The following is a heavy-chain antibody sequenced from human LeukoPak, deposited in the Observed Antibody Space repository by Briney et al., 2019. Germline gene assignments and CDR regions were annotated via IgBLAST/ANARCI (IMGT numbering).Heavy chain of an antibody. CDR1: GFTFDDYG. J-gene: IGHJ6*03. CDR3: ARVALYGYYYYMDV. D-gene: IGHD2-8*01. V-gene: IGHV3-20*01. Sequence: GGSLRLSCAASGFTFDDYGMSWVRQAPGKGLEWVSGINWNGGSTGYADSVKGRFTISRDNAKNSLYLQMNSLRAEDTALYHCARVALYGYYYYMDVWGKGTTVTVSS. CDR2: INWNGGST.